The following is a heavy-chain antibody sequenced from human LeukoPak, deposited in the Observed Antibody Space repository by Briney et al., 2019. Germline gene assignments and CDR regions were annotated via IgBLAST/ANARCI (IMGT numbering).Heavy chain of an antibody. CDR2: IYSGGST. J-gene: IGHJ4*02. V-gene: IGHV3-66*01. D-gene: IGHD3-22*01. CDR1: GFTVSSNY. Sequence: GGSLRLSCAASGFTVSSNYMSWVRQAPGKGLEWVSVIYSGGSTYYEGSMKGRFTISRDKSMNTMDLQVNSLRADDSAVYYCARSSGYYSYFDYWGQGTLVTVSS. CDR3: ARSSGYYSYFDY.